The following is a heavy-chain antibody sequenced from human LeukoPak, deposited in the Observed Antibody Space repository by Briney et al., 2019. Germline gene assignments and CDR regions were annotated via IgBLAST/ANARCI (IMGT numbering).Heavy chain of an antibody. CDR1: GGSFSDYY. Sequence: SETLSLTCAVYGGSFSDYYWSWIRQPPGKGLEWIGEINHSGSTNYNPSLKSRVTISVDTSKNQFSLKLSSVTAADTAVYYCARGLTGYDFWSGYYYDWFDPWGQGTLVTVSS. V-gene: IGHV4-34*01. CDR2: INHSGST. CDR3: ARGLTGYDFWSGYYYDWFDP. J-gene: IGHJ5*02. D-gene: IGHD3-3*01.